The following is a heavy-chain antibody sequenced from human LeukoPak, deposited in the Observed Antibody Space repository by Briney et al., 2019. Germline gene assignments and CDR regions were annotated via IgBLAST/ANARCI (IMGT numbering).Heavy chain of an antibody. CDR2: IIPIFGTA. CDR3: ARTGITMIVEPNAFDI. J-gene: IGHJ3*02. V-gene: IGHV1-69*05. CDR1: GGTFSSYA. D-gene: IGHD3-22*01. Sequence: ASVKVSCKASGGTFSSYAISWVRQGPGQGLEWMGRIIPIFGTANYAQKFQGRVTITTDESTSTAYMELSSLRSEDTAVYYCARTGITMIVEPNAFDIWGQGTMVTVSS.